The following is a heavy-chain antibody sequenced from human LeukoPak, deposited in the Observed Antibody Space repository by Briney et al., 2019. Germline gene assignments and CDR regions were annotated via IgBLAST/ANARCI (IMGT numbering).Heavy chain of an antibody. V-gene: IGHV1-2*02. CDR3: ARDYYDSSGYHGEIDP. D-gene: IGHD3-22*01. J-gene: IGHJ5*02. CDR1: GGTFSSYA. Sequence: ASVKVSCKASGGTFSSYAISWVRQAPGQGLEWMGWINPNSGSTNYAQKFQGRVTMTRDTSISTAYMELSRLRSDDTAVYYCARDYYDSSGYHGEIDPWGQGTLVTVSS. CDR2: INPNSGST.